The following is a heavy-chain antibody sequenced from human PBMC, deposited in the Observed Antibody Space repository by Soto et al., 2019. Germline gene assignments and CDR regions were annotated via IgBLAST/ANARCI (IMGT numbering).Heavy chain of an antibody. V-gene: IGHV3-15*07. J-gene: IGHJ4*02. D-gene: IGHD2-21*01. Sequence: EVQLVESGGGLVKPGGSLRLSCAGSGFTFSNAWMNWVRQAPGKGLEWVGRIKSKIDGGTTDYTAPVKGRFTISRDDSKNTVYMQLNSLKTEDTAVYYCTTDHPYEYDGNCYDHWGQGALITVSS. CDR3: TTDHPYEYDGNCYDH. CDR1: GFTFSNAW. CDR2: IKSKIDGGTT.